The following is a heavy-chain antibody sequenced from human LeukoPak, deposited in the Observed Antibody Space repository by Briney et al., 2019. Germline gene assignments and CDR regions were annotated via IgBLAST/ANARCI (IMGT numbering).Heavy chain of an antibody. CDR1: GSNFSNFW. CDR3: ARQEGEQQLVGNAFDI. CDR2: VYPGDSEN. J-gene: IGHJ3*02. V-gene: IGHV5-51*01. D-gene: IGHD6-13*01. Sequence: GESLQISCKASGSNFSNFWIGWVRQLPGKGLEWMGLVYPGDSENRFSPSFQGQVTISADKSISTAYLQWSSLKASVTAIHYCARQEGEQQLVGNAFDIWGQGTMVTVSS.